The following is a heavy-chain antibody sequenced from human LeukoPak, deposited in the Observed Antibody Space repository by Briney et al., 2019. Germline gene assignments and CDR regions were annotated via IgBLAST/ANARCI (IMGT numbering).Heavy chain of an antibody. CDR3: ARLCTCGDYCYYYMDV. CDR1: KFTFSAYW. D-gene: IGHD3-16*01. Sequence: GGSLRLSCAAASKFTFSAYWMNWVRQFPGTGLEWLADMNQDGSQKYYVDSVKGRFTISRDNAKNSLYLQMNSLRAEDTAVYYCARLCTCGDYCYYYMDVWGKGNTVTVSS. J-gene: IGHJ6*03. V-gene: IGHV3-7*01. CDR2: MNQDGSQK.